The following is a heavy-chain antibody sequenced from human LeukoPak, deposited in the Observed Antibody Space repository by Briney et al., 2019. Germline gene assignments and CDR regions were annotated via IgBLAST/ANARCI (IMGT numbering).Heavy chain of an antibody. CDR2: IIPIFGTA. V-gene: IGHV1-69*01. CDR1: GGTFSSYA. J-gene: IGHJ3*02. CDR3: ASRHGTGGAFDI. D-gene: IGHD1-26*01. Sequence: ASVKVSCKASGGTFSSYAISWVRQAPGQGLEWMGGIIPIFGTANYAQKFQGRVTITADESTSTAYMELSSLRSEDTAVYYCASRHGTGGAFDIWGQGTMVTVSS.